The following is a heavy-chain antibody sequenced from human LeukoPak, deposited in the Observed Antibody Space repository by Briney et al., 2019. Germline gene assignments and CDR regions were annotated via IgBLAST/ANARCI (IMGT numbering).Heavy chain of an antibody. J-gene: IGHJ5*02. D-gene: IGHD2-2*01. CDR1: QFNFGDYA. Sequence: GTSLRLSCAASQFNFGDYAMHWVRQAPGKGLEWVATISYDGVDKYYADSVKGRFTTSRDNSKNTMYVQMSSLRLEDTAVYYCARGYCSSTSCRGDWFDPWGQGTLVTVSS. CDR2: ISYDGVDK. V-gene: IGHV3-30-3*01. CDR3: ARGYCSSTSCRGDWFDP.